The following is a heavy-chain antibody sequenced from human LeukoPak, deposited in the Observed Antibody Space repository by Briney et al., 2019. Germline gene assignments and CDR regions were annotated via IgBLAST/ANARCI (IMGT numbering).Heavy chain of an antibody. CDR1: GFTFITYA. D-gene: IGHD1-26*01. Sequence: GGSLRLSCAASGFTFITYAMSWVRQAPGKGLEWVSGISGSGTGGRTYYADSVKGRFTISRDNSKNTLYLQMNSLRAEDTAVYYCAKAGSIRFDYWGQGTLVTVSS. CDR3: AKAGSIRFDY. J-gene: IGHJ4*02. CDR2: ISGSGTGGRT. V-gene: IGHV3-23*01.